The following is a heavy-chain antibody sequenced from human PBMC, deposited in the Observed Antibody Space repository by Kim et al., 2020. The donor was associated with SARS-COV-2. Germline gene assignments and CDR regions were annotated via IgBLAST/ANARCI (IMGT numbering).Heavy chain of an antibody. CDR3: VKEAAFTTIVVDYYFDY. CDR1: GFTFSNYG. V-gene: IGHV3-30*18. CDR2: VSYEGRNT. D-gene: IGHD3-22*01. J-gene: IGHJ4*02. Sequence: GGSLRLSCVASGFTFSNYGMHWVRQAPGKGLEWVEIVSYEGRNTYYAGSVAGRFSISRDNSKNTLYLQMNSLRTEDTALYYCVKEAAFTTIVVDYYFDYWGQGTLVTVSS.